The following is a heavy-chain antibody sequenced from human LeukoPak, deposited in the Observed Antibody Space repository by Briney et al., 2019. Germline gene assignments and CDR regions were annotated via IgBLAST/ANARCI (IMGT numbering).Heavy chain of an antibody. CDR1: GFTFSSYT. Sequence: GGSLRLSCAASGFTFSSYTMHWVRQAPGKGLDWVSSINSRSDTIFYAESVRGRFTISRDNVKNSLYLQLNSLRVEDTAIYDCARDVMVRNWFDPWGQGTLVTVSS. D-gene: IGHD3-10*01. J-gene: IGHJ5*02. CDR3: ARDVMVRNWFDP. CDR2: INSRSDTI. V-gene: IGHV3-21*06.